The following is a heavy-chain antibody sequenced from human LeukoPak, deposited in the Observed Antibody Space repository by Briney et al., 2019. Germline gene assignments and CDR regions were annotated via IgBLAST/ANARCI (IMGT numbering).Heavy chain of an antibody. J-gene: IGHJ5*02. Sequence: PSESLSLTWAVYGPSFSGYYWSWVRQPPGKGLEWVVAINHSGSANYNPSLKSPVTIPVDTSKNQISVELSSVTAADTAVYYCVRVLGGRLRYIAVAGKGGWFDPWGQGTLVTVSS. CDR3: VRVLGGRLRYIAVAGKGGWFDP. CDR2: INHSGSA. CDR1: GPSFSGYY. D-gene: IGHD6-19*01. V-gene: IGHV4-34*01.